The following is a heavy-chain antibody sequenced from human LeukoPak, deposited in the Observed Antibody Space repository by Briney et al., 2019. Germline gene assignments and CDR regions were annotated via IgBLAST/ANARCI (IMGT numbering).Heavy chain of an antibody. V-gene: IGHV3-74*01. CDR2: ITNDGSST. D-gene: IGHD3-3*01. CDR3: ARGVPYASWSGPHYSDY. CDR1: GLTFSSHW. Sequence: PGGSLRLSCAASGLTFSSHWMHWARQAPGKGLVWVSRITNDGSSTTYADSVKGRFTISRDNAKNMLYLQVNSLRAEDTAVYYCARGVPYASWSGPHYSDYWGQGTLVTVSS. J-gene: IGHJ4*02.